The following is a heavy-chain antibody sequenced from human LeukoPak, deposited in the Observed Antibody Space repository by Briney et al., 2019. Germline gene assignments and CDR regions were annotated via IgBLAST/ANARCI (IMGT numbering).Heavy chain of an antibody. CDR2: ISPSGSST. CDR1: GFTFSSYA. D-gene: IGHD2-2*01. V-gene: IGHV3-23*01. J-gene: IGHJ4*02. CDR3: TTDFIVVVPTADY. Sequence: PGGSLRLSCAASGFTFSSYAMNWVRQAPGKGLEWVSGISPSGSSTYYADSVEGRFTVSRDNSKNTLYLQMNSLRAEDTAVYYCTTDFIVVVPTADYWGQGTLVTVSS.